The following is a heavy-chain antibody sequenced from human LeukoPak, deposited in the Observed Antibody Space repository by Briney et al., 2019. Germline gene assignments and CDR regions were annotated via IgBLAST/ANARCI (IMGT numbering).Heavy chain of an antibody. D-gene: IGHD1-14*01. V-gene: IGHV3-23*01. J-gene: IGHJ4*02. CDR1: GFNFSSYA. CDR3: AKPARTDYTDY. CDR2: IRAGGGDT. Sequence: GGSLRLSCAASGFNFSSYAMTWVRQAPGKGLDWVSTIRAGGGDTFYSDSVKGRFTISRDNSKNTLFLQMNSLRAEDTAVYYCAKPARTDYTDYWGQGALVTVSS.